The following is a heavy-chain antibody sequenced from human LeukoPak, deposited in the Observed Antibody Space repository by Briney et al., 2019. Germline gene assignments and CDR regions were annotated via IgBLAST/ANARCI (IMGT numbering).Heavy chain of an antibody. CDR3: ARDASTRCYLCEVDY. V-gene: IGHV3-21*01. CDR1: GFTFSTYG. D-gene: IGHD2-2*01. CDR2: ISASSNYI. Sequence: GGSLRLSCAASGFTFSTYGMLWVRQAPGKGLEWVSSISASSNYIYYADSVKGRFTISRDNAKNSLFLQMSSLRAEDTAVYYCARDASTRCYLCEVDYWGQGTLVTVSS. J-gene: IGHJ4*02.